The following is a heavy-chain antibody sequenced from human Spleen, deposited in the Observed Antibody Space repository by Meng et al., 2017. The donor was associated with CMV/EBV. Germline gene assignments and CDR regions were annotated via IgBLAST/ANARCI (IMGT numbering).Heavy chain of an antibody. CDR1: GYTFTDYY. V-gene: IGHV1-2*02. D-gene: IGHD4-23*01. J-gene: IGHJ6*02. CDR2: INPNSGGT. CDR3: ASPGGVYGGKGLYYGMDV. Sequence: ASVKVSCKASGYTFTDYYIHWVRQAPGQGLEWMGWINPNSGGTNYAQKFQGRVTMTRDTSISTAYMELSRLRSDDTAVYYCASPGGVYGGKGLYYGMDVWGQGTTVTVSS.